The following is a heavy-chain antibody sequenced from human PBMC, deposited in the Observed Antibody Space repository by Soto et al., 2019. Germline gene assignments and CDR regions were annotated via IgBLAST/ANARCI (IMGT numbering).Heavy chain of an antibody. J-gene: IGHJ4*02. D-gene: IGHD5-18*01. V-gene: IGHV3-21*04. CDR3: AKEVRYSYGYGFDY. CDR2: ISSSSSYI. CDR1: GFTFSSYS. Sequence: GGSLRLSCAASGFTFSSYSMNWVRQAPGKGLEWVSSISSSSSYIYYADSVKGRFTISRDNAKNTLYLQMNSLRAEDTAVYYCAKEVRYSYGYGFDYWGQGTLVTVSS.